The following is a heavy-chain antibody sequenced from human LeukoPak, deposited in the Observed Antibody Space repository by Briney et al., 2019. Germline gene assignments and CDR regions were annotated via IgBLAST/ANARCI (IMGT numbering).Heavy chain of an antibody. J-gene: IGHJ6*03. V-gene: IGHV4-59*01. CDR3: ARGRVSSSTRYSTYYYYFYMDV. D-gene: IGHD1-1*01. CDR2: IYYTGST. CDR1: GGSISTYY. Sequence: SETLSLTCTVSGGSISTYYWSWIRQPPGKGLEWIGYIYYTGSTSYNPSLKSRVTISVDTTKNLFSLRLRSVTAADTAVYFCARGRVSSSTRYSTYYYYFYMDVWGKGTTVTVSS.